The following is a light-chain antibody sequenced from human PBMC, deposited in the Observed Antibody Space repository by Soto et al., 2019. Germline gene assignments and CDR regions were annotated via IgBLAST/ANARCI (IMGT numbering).Light chain of an antibody. CDR2: GAS. CDR1: QSVSSY. J-gene: IGKJ1*01. V-gene: IGKV3-15*01. Sequence: EIALTQSPATISLSPGERATLSSGASQSVSSYLAWYQQTPGQAPRLLIYGASTRDTGIPARFSGSGSGTEFTLPLSSLQPEDFSVYYCQRYNNWQWTFGQGTKVDIK. CDR3: QRYNNWQWT.